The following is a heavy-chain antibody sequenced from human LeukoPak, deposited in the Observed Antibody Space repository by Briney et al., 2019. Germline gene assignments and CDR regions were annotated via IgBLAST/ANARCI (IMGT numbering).Heavy chain of an antibody. CDR3: ARGDSSSWSFKI. V-gene: IGHV4-30-4*01. CDR1: GGSLSSSDHY. CDR2: IYYSGTA. Sequence: SQTLSLTCTVSGGSLSSSDHYWSWIRQPPGKGLEWIAYIYYSGTAYYNPSLKSRVSISVDTSKNQFSLKLSSVTAADTAVYYCARGDSSSWSFKIWGQGTLVTVSS. D-gene: IGHD6-13*01. J-gene: IGHJ4*02.